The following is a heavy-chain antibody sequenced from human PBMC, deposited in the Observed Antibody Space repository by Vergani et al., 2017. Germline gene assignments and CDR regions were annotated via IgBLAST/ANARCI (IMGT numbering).Heavy chain of an antibody. CDR3: ATTSPAFQFWLAHPKPSPFDF. CDR1: GCSISSYY. Sequence: QVQLQESGPGLVKPSETLDLTFTGPGCSISSYYWSWIRQPPGKGLEWIGYIYYSGSTNYNPSLKSRVTISVDTSKNQFSLKLSSVTAADTAVYYCATTSPAFQFWLAHPKPSPFDFWGQGTLVTVSS. V-gene: IGHV4-59*01. D-gene: IGHD3-9*01. CDR2: IYYSGST. J-gene: IGHJ4*02.